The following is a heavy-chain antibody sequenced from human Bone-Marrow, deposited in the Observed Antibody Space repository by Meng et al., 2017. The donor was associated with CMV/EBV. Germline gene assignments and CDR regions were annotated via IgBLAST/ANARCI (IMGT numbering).Heavy chain of an antibody. CDR3: ARGWGDYFDY. CDR2: IKQDGSEK. V-gene: IGHV3-7*04. J-gene: IGHJ4*02. Sequence: GESLKISCAASGFTFSSYWMSWVRQAPGKGLEWVANIKQDGSEKYYVDSVKGRFTISRDNAKNSLYLQMNSLRAEDTAVYYCARGWGDYFDYWGQGTLVTVSS. CDR1: GFTFSSYW. D-gene: IGHD1-26*01.